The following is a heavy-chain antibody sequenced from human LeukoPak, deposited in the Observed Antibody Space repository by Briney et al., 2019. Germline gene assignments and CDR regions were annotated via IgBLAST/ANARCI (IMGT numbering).Heavy chain of an antibody. CDR1: GGSISSSSYS. J-gene: IGHJ5*02. V-gene: IGHV4-39*01. D-gene: IGHD2-15*01. CDR2: IYYSGST. Sequence: TSETLSLTCTVSGGSISSSSYSWGWIRQPPGKGLEWIGSIYYSGSTYYNPSLKSRVTISVDTSKNQFSLKLSSVTAADTAVYYCARQDIVVVVAATRVALGNWFDPWGQGTLVTVSS. CDR3: ARQDIVVVVAATRVALGNWFDP.